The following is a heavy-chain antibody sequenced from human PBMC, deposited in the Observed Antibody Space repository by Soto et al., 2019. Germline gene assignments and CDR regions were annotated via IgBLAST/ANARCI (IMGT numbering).Heavy chain of an antibody. D-gene: IGHD3-22*01. V-gene: IGHV1-69*01. CDR3: ARNQLNYYDSSGYYQLDY. Sequence: QVQLVQSGAEVKKPGSSVKVSCKASGGTFSSYAISWVRQAPGQGLEWMGGIIPIFGTANYAQKFQGRVTITADASTSTDYMELSSRRSEETAVYYCARNQLNYYDSSGYYQLDYWGQGTLVTVSS. J-gene: IGHJ4*02. CDR1: GGTFSSYA. CDR2: IIPIFGTA.